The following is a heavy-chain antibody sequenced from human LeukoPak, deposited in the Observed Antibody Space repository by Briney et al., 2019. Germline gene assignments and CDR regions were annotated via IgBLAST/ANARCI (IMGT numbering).Heavy chain of an antibody. CDR2: ISSSGSTI. CDR3: ARNVYNFYY. Sequence: PGGSLRLSCAASGFTFSSYEMNWVRQAPGKGLEWVSYISSSGSTIYYADSVQGRLTISRDNAQNSLYLQMSSLRAEDTAVYYCARNVYNFYYWGQGTLVTVSS. J-gene: IGHJ4*02. CDR1: GFTFSSYE. D-gene: IGHD3-10*02. V-gene: IGHV3-48*03.